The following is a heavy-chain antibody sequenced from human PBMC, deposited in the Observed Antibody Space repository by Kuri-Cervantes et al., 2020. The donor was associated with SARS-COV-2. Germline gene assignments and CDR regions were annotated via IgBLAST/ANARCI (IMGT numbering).Heavy chain of an antibody. J-gene: IGHJ4*02. D-gene: IGHD2/OR15-2a*01. V-gene: IGHV4-4*08. CDR2: IYTSGST. Sequence: GSLRLSCAASGFIFSDTYMHWVRQAPGKGLEWIGRIYTSGSTNYNPSLKSRVTISVDTSKNQFSLKLSSVTAADTAVYYCARGGVTTFGYWGQGTLVTVSS. CDR3: ARGGVTTFGY. CDR1: GFIFSDTY.